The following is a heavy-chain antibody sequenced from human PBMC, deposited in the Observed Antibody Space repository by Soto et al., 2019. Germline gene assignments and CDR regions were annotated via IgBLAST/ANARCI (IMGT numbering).Heavy chain of an antibody. CDR2: IYWDDDK. D-gene: IGHD6-6*01. J-gene: IGHJ4*02. V-gene: IGHV2-5*02. CDR3: AHRRPYSNSPEYFFDY. Sequence: QITLKESGPTLVKPTQTLTLTCTFSGFSLSTSGVDVGWIRQPPGKALEWLALIYWDDDKRYSPSLKSRLTSTKYTSKNQVVLTMTNMDPLDTATYYCAHRRPYSNSPEYFFDYWGQGTLVTVSS. CDR1: GFSLSTSGVD.